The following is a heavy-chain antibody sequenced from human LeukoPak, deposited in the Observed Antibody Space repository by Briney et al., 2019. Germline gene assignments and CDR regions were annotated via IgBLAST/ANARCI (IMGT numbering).Heavy chain of an antibody. V-gene: IGHV4-59*01. D-gene: IGHD1-26*01. CDR3: ARVGATRDYYFDY. J-gene: IGHJ4*02. Sequence: SETLSLTCTVSGGSISSYYWSWIRQPPGKGLEWIGYIYYSGSTNYNPSLKSRVTISVDTSKNQFSLKLGSVTAADTAVYYCARVGATRDYYFDYWGQGTLVTVSS. CDR1: GGSISSYY. CDR2: IYYSGST.